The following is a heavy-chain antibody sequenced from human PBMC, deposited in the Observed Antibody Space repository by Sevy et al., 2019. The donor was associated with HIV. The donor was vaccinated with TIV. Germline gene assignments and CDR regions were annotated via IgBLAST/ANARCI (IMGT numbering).Heavy chain of an antibody. CDR3: ARDQSQRSGYFQYFDY. CDR1: GFTFSSSV. D-gene: IGHD3-22*01. Sequence: GGSLRLSCVASGFTFSSSVMHWVRQAPGKGLEWVGVISYDGNNKYYADSVKGRFTISRDNPKNTLYLQMNSLRADDTAVYYCARDQSQRSGYFQYFDYWGQGTLVTVSS. CDR2: ISYDGNNK. J-gene: IGHJ4*02. V-gene: IGHV3-30*03.